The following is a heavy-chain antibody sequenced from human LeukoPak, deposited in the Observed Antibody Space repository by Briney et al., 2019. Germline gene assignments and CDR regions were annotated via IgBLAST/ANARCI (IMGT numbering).Heavy chain of an antibody. J-gene: IGHJ4*02. V-gene: IGHV3-7*01. CDR3: ARALHDSSGYYFDY. CDR1: RFTFSTYW. CDR2: IKQDGSEK. D-gene: IGHD3-22*01. Sequence: PGGSLRLSCAASRFTFSTYWMTWVRQAPGKGLEWVANIKQDGSEKYYVDSVKGRFTISRDSAKDSLFLQMNSLRAEDTAVYYCARALHDSSGYYFDYWGQGTLVTVSS.